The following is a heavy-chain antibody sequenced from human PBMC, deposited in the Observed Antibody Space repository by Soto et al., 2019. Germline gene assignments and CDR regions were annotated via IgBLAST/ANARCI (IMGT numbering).Heavy chain of an antibody. V-gene: IGHV3-48*01. CDR3: ARDFPSLVSRDAFDI. J-gene: IGHJ3*02. CDR1: GFIFSSYS. D-gene: IGHD2-8*01. Sequence: GGSLRLSCAASGFIFSSYSMNWVRQAPGKGLEWVSYISSSSSTIYYADSVKGRFTISRDNAKNSLYLQMNSLRAEDTAVYYCARDFPSLVSRDAFDIWGQGTMVTVSS. CDR2: ISSSSSTI.